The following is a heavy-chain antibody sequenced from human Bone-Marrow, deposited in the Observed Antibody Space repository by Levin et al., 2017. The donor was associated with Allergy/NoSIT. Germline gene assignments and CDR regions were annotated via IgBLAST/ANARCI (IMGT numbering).Heavy chain of an antibody. CDR2: IVPIFGSA. Sequence: SVKVSCKASGGTFNSYSISCVRQAPGQGLEWMGGIVPIFGSATYAQKFQGRVTITADETTRTAHIEVSSLRSEDTAVYYFSRVSEDVFVAPATQEYVFDNWGQGTLVTVSS. CDR1: GGTFNSYS. CDR3: SRVSEDVFVAPATQEYVFDN. D-gene: IGHD6-25*01. J-gene: IGHJ4*02. V-gene: IGHV1-69*13.